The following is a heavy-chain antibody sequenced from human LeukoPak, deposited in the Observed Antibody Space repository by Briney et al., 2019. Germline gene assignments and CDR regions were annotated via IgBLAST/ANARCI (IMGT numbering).Heavy chain of an antibody. CDR3: ARRVGTARHLDY. CDR2: IYPDDSDI. CDR1: GYSFSNYW. D-gene: IGHD6-6*01. Sequence: GESLKISCKASGYSFSNYWIGWVRQMPGKGLDWLGIIYPDDSDIRYSPSFQGQVTISVDQSISTAYLQWSSLQASDTGIYYCARRVGTARHLDYWGQGTLITVSS. V-gene: IGHV5-51*01. J-gene: IGHJ4*02.